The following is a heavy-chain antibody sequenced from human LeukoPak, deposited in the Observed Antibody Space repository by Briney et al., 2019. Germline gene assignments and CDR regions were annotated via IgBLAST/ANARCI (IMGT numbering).Heavy chain of an antibody. CDR2: IYYSGNT. J-gene: IGHJ3*02. CDR1: GGSIRSYY. V-gene: IGHV4-59*01. Sequence: SETLSLTCTVSGGSIRSYYWSWIRQPPGKGLEWIGYIYYSGNTNYNPSLKSRVTISVDTSKNQFSLKLSSVTAADTAVYYCATLSVVAATRSDAFDIWGQGTMVTVSS. D-gene: IGHD2-15*01. CDR3: ATLSVVAATRSDAFDI.